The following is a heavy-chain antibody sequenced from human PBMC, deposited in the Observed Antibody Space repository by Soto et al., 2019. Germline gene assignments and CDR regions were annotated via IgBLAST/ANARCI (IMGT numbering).Heavy chain of an antibody. CDR3: ARGRHWLDY. J-gene: IGHJ4*02. CDR1: GGSISSFY. Sequence: QVQPQESGPGLVKPSETVSLTCTVSGGSISSFYWSWIRQPPGKGLEWIGYIYYTGSTNYNPSLKSPVTISVDTSKNQFSLKLSSVTAADTAVYYCARGRHWLDYWGQGTLVTVSS. D-gene: IGHD6-19*01. V-gene: IGHV4-59*01. CDR2: IYYTGST.